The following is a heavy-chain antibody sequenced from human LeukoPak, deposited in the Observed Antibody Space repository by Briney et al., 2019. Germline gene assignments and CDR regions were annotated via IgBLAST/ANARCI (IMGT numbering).Heavy chain of an antibody. D-gene: IGHD2-15*01. CDR3: VRDRQHCSGGNCYSEDLPES. CDR2: IYHSGST. J-gene: IGHJ5*02. V-gene: IGHV4-4*02. Sequence: PSGTLSLTCAVSGGSISSSNWWSWVRQPPGKGLEWIGEIYHSGSTNYNPSLKSRVTISVDTSKKQFYLRLGSVTAADTAVYYCVRDRQHCSGGNCYSEDLPESWSQGTLVIVPS. CDR1: GGSISSSNW.